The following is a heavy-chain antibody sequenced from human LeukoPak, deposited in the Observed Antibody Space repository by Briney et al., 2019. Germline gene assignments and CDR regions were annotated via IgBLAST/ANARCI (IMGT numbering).Heavy chain of an antibody. D-gene: IGHD3-10*01. V-gene: IGHV4-59*01. Sequence: PSETLSLTCTVSGGSISSYYWSWIRQPPGKGLEWIRYIYYSGSTNYNPSLKSRVTISVDTSKNQFSLKLSSVTAADTAVYYCARTTNYGGPNSFDIWGQGTMVTVSS. CDR2: IYYSGST. J-gene: IGHJ3*02. CDR3: ARTTNYGGPNSFDI. CDR1: GGSISSYY.